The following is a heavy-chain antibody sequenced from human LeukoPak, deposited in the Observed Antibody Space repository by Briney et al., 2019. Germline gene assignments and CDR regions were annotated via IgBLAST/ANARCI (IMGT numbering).Heavy chain of an antibody. D-gene: IGHD3-22*01. CDR2: IIPSGGSP. CDR3: AKLDYDGSGYY. Sequence: GASVKVSCKASGYSFTSYYIHWVRQAPGQGLEWMGIIIPSGGSPKYAQKFQGRVTMTRDTSTSTVYTELSSLRSEDTAVYYCAKLDYDGSGYYWGQGTLVTVSS. V-gene: IGHV1-46*01. J-gene: IGHJ4*02. CDR1: GYSFTSYY.